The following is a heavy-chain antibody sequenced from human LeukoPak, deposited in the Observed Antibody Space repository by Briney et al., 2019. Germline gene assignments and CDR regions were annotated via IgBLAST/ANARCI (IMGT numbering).Heavy chain of an antibody. CDR1: GYTFTGYY. V-gene: IGHV1-46*01. D-gene: IGHD1-26*01. Sequence: ASVKVSCKASGYTFTGYYMHWVRQAPGQGLEWMGIINPSGGSTSYAQKFQGRVTMTRDMSTSTVYMELSSLRSEDTAVYYCARDSSGSYGYNWFDPWGQGTLVTVSS. CDR3: ARDSSGSYGYNWFDP. J-gene: IGHJ5*02. CDR2: INPSGGST.